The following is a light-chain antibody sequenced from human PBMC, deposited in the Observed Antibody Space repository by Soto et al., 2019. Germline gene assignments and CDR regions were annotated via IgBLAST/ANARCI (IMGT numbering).Light chain of an antibody. CDR3: QQYHTYPLT. Sequence: DIQMTQSPSSLSASVGDRVTITCRASQSISSYLNWYQQKPGKAPESLIFDASSLQGGVPSKFSGTASGTEFTLTISSLEPEDFATYYCQQYHTYPLTFGGGTKV. CDR2: DAS. V-gene: IGKV1-16*02. CDR1: QSISSY. J-gene: IGKJ4*01.